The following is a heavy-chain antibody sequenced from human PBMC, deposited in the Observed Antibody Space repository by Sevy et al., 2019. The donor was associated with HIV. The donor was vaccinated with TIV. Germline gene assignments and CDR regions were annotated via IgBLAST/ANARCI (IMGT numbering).Heavy chain of an antibody. J-gene: IGHJ4*02. Sequence: GGSLRLSCAASGFTVSGNHMNWVRQAPGRGLEWVAVIYSAGTTYSADSVKGRFNISRDTSKNTLYHRMNSLKTDDTAVYYCTTERWGFFDTTTRYLLPYFDSWGQGTRVTVSS. CDR2: IYSAGTT. CDR3: TTERWGFFDTTTRYLLPYFDS. CDR1: GFTVSGNH. D-gene: IGHD3-9*01. V-gene: IGHV3-66*01.